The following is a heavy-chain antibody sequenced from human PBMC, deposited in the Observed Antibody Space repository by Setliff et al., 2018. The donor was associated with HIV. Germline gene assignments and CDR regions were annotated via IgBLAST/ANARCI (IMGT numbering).Heavy chain of an antibody. D-gene: IGHD6-19*01. CDR2: INHSGTT. CDR3: ARGIAVAGPYFDY. CDR1: GGSFSGYY. Sequence: SETLSLTCAVYGGSFSGYYWSWIRQPPGKGLEWIGEINHSGTTYYTPSLKSRVTISVDTPKNEFSLKLSSMTAADTAVYYCARGIAVAGPYFDYWGQGTLVTVSS. V-gene: IGHV4-34*01. J-gene: IGHJ4*02.